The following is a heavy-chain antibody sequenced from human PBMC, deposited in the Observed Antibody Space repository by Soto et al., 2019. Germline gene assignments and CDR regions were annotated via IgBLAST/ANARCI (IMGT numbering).Heavy chain of an antibody. CDR2: IIPIFRTQ. CDR1: GVTFSSFA. Sequence: QVQLVQSGAEVKQPGSSVKVSCQASGVTFSSFAISWVRQAPGQGLEWMGGIIPIFRTQNYAQNFQGRVTITADESTSSVYMELSRLRSEDTAVYYCARSTGSGFRPGTHRFNWFDPWGQGTLVTVSS. V-gene: IGHV1-69*01. J-gene: IGHJ5*02. D-gene: IGHD5-12*01. CDR3: ARSTGSGFRPGTHRFNWFDP.